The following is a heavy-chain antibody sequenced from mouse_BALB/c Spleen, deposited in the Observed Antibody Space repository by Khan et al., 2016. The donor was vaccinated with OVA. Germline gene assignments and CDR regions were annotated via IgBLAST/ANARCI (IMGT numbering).Heavy chain of an antibody. D-gene: IGHD2-5*01. J-gene: IGHJ2*01. CDR2: IWAGGST. Sequence: QVQLKESGPGLVAPSQSVSITCTVSGLSLNDYGVHWFRQPPGKGLEWLGVIWAGGSTNYNPDLMARMSISKDNANSQVYLKMNRLQTDDTAMYYCARLESKWGQGTTLTVSS. CDR1: GLSLNDYG. V-gene: IGHV2-9*02. CDR3: ARLESK.